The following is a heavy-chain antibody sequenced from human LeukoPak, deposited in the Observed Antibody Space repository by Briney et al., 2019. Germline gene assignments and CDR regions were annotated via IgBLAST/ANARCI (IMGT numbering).Heavy chain of an antibody. J-gene: IGHJ5*02. CDR2: IYHSGST. Sequence: TSETLSLSCTVSGYSISSGYYWGWIRQPPGKGLEWIGSIYHSGSTYYNPSLKSRVTISVDTSKNQFSLKLSSVTATDTAVYFCARDAGATTYYYAPHWFDPWGQGTLVTVSS. V-gene: IGHV4-38-2*02. CDR3: ARDAGATTYYYAPHWFDP. D-gene: IGHD3-10*01. CDR1: GYSISSGYY.